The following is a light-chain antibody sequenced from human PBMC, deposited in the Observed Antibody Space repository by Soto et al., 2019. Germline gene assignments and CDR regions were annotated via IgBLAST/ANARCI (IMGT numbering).Light chain of an antibody. V-gene: IGKV3-20*01. J-gene: IGKJ4*01. Sequence: EIVLRQSPGTLSLSPGERATLSCRAGQSVSSSYLAWYQQKPGQAPRQLIYGASSRATGIPDRFSGSGSGTDFTLTITRLEPEDFAVYYCQHYRTSFGGGTRVEIK. CDR1: QSVSSSY. CDR2: GAS. CDR3: QHYRTS.